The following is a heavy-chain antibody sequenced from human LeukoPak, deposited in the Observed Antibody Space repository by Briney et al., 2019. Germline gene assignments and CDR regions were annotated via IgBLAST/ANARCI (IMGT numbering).Heavy chain of an antibody. CDR2: IIPIFGTA. CDR1: GGTFSSYA. CDR3: ARDSGWYDY. D-gene: IGHD6-19*01. J-gene: IGHJ4*02. Sequence: GASVKVSCKASGGTFSSYAISWVRQAPGQGLEWMGGIIPIFGTANYAQKLQGRVTMTIDTSTSTAYMELRSLRSDDTAVYYCARDSGWYDYWGQGTLVTVSS. V-gene: IGHV1-69*05.